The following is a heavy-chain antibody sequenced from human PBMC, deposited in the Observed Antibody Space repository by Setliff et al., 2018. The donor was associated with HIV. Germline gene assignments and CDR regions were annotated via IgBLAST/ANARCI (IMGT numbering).Heavy chain of an antibody. Sequence: SVKVSCKTSGGTFSNFAVSWVRQAPGQRLEWMGAIIPILGITNYAEKFQGKVTITLDESTTTSFMELSCLRSEDTAVYFCARVPAGTAYDKWGQGTLVTVSS. D-gene: IGHD1-7*01. CDR3: ARVPAGTAYDK. J-gene: IGHJ4*02. V-gene: IGHV1-69*10. CDR1: GGTFSNFA. CDR2: IIPILGIT.